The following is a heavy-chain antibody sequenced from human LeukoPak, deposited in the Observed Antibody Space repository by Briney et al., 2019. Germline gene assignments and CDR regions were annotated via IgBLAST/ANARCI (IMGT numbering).Heavy chain of an antibody. D-gene: IGHD6-19*01. J-gene: IGHJ4*02. CDR2: IYYSGGT. CDR1: GGSVSSGSYY. Sequence: SETLSLTCTVSGGSVSSGSYYWSWIRQPPGKGLEWIGYIYYSGGTNYNPSLKSRVTISVDTSKSQFSLKLSSVTAADTAVYYCVSGIGWLPDYWGQGTLVTVSS. V-gene: IGHV4-61*01. CDR3: VSGIGWLPDY.